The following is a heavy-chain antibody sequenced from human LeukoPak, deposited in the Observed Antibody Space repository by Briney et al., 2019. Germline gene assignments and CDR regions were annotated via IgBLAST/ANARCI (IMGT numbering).Heavy chain of an antibody. CDR1: GGSISSGGYY. Sequence: PSGTLSLTCTVSGGSISSGGYYWSWIRQHPGKGLVWIGYIYYGGSTYYNPYLKSRVTISVDTSKNQFSLKLSSVTAADTAVYYCARGDYDSSGYSNPGYYGMDVWGQGTTVTVSS. V-gene: IGHV4-31*03. CDR2: IYYGGST. CDR3: ARGDYDSSGYSNPGYYGMDV. J-gene: IGHJ6*02. D-gene: IGHD3-22*01.